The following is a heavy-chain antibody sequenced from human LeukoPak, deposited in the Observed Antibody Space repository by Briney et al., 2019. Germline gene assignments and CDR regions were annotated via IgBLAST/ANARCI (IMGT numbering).Heavy chain of an antibody. CDR2: INPSGGDT. D-gene: IGHD1-14*01. V-gene: IGHV1-46*01. CDR3: AREVMDNLRFDY. J-gene: IGHJ4*02. CDR1: GYTFTSYY. Sequence: ASAKVSCKASGYTFTSYYMHWVRQAPGQGLEWMGIINPSGGDTSYAQKFQGRLTVTRDTSTNTVYMELTSLRSEDTAVYYCAREVMDNLRFDYWGQGTLVTVSS.